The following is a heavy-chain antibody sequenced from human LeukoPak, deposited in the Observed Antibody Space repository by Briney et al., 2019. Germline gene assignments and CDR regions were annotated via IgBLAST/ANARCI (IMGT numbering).Heavy chain of an antibody. CDR3: AKSYYDFWSGYYQTFDY. V-gene: IGHV3-30*18. CDR1: GFIFSTYD. D-gene: IGHD3-3*01. Sequence: GGSLRLSCAASGFIFSTYDMHWVRQAPGKGLEWVAVISYDRSNKYYADSVKGRFTISRDNPKNTLYLQMNSLRAEDTAVYYCAKSYYDFWSGYYQTFDYWGQGTLVTVSS. CDR2: ISYDRSNK. J-gene: IGHJ4*02.